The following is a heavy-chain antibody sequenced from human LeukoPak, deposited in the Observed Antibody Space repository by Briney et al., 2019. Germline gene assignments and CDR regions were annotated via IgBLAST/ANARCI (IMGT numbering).Heavy chain of an antibody. D-gene: IGHD6-13*01. Sequence: SETLSLTCTVSGGSISSDYYWSWIRQYPGKGLEWIGYIYYIGRTYYHPSLKSRVTISVDTSKSQFSLKLNSVTVADTAVYYCARGKRWYADYAYWGQGILVTVSS. V-gene: IGHV4-31*03. CDR2: IYYIGRT. CDR3: ARGKRWYADYAY. CDR1: GGSISSDYY. J-gene: IGHJ4*02.